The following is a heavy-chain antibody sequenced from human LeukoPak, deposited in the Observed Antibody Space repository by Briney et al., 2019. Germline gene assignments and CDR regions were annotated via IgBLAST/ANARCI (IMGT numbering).Heavy chain of an antibody. J-gene: IGHJ5*02. V-gene: IGHV1-2*02. CDR1: GYTFADYY. Sequence: RASVKVSCKTSGYTFADYYIHWVRQAPGQGLEWMGWIYPKSGGTNSAQKFQGRVTMTRDTSISTAYMELSRLRSDDTAVYYCARVSTSGYRDWLDPWGQGTLVTVSS. CDR2: IYPKSGGT. D-gene: IGHD3-9*01. CDR3: ARVSTSGYRDWLDP.